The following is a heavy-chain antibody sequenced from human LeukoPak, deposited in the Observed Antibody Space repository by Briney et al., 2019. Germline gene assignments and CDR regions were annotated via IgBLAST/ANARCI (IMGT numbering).Heavy chain of an antibody. D-gene: IGHD5-12*01. Sequence: GGSLRLSCAVSGLTLSNVWVNWVRQAPGKGLEWVGLIKSKSDGGTTDFAAPVKGRFTISRDDSKNILHLQMNSLTSEDTAIYYCTQGSGYYFNYWGQGTLVTVSS. CDR1: GLTLSNVW. CDR3: TQGSGYYFNY. CDR2: IKSKSDGGTT. V-gene: IGHV3-15*07. J-gene: IGHJ4*02.